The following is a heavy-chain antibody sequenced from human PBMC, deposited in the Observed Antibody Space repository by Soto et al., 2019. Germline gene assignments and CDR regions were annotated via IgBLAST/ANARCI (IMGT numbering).Heavy chain of an antibody. J-gene: IGHJ4*02. CDR1: GYTFTSYG. Sequence: GGSVKVSCKASGYTFTSYGISWVRQAPGQGLEWMGWIGAYNGNTNYAQKLQGRVTMTTDTSTSTAYRELRSLRSDDTAVDYCARYESYVFWIGYPGRRYYFDYWGQGTLVTVSS. CDR3: ARYESYVFWIGYPGRRYYFDY. V-gene: IGHV1-18*01. CDR2: IGAYNGNT. D-gene: IGHD3-3*01.